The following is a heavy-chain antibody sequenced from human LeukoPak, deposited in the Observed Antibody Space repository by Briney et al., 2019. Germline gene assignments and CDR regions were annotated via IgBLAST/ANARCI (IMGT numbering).Heavy chain of an antibody. V-gene: IGHV4-39*01. Sequence: SETLFLTCTVSGGSIGSSSYYWGWIRQPPGKGLEWIGSIYYSGSTYYNPSLKGRVTISVDTSKNQFSLKLSSVTAADTAVDYCARHVTEFMFVVVPAARGIWYFDLWGRGTLVTVSS. D-gene: IGHD2-2*01. CDR2: IYYSGST. CDR1: GGSIGSSSYY. CDR3: ARHVTEFMFVVVPAARGIWYFDL. J-gene: IGHJ2*01.